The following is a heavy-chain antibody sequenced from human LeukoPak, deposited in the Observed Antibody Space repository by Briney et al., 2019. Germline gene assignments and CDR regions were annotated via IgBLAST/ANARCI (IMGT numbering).Heavy chain of an antibody. Sequence: SETLSLTCTVSGGSISGYHWNWIRQSPGKGLEWIANIFYTGNADYNPSLKSRVTISLDTPKNQISLILTSVTAADTAVYYCARLGGLGEYDYGDYWGQGALVIVSS. V-gene: IGHV4-59*08. CDR2: IFYTGNA. D-gene: IGHD3-16*01. J-gene: IGHJ4*02. CDR1: GGSISGYH. CDR3: ARLGGLGEYDYGDY.